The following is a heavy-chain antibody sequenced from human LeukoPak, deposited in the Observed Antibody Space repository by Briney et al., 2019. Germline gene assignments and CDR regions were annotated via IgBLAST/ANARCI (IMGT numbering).Heavy chain of an antibody. CDR2: IHTSGST. Sequence: SETLSLTCTVSGGFPSNYFCTWLRQSAGKGLEWIGRIHTSGSTNYNPSLKSRVSMSVDTSKNQFSLKLSSVTAADTAVYYCARDPEGHGYYFYYCGQGALVTVSS. D-gene: IGHD3-3*01. CDR1: GGFPSNYF. CDR3: ARDPEGHGYYFYY. V-gene: IGHV4-4*07. J-gene: IGHJ4*02.